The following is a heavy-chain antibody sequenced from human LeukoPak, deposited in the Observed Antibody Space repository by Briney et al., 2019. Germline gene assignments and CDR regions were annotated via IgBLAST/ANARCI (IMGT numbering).Heavy chain of an antibody. CDR1: GGSMSSYY. CDR2: IYYRGST. D-gene: IGHD6-13*01. CDR3: ARHLATAGTGFDY. Sequence: SETLSLTCTVSGGSMSSYYWSWIRQPPGKGLDWIGYIYYRGSTNYNPSLKSRVTISVDTSKNQFSLKLSSVTAADTAVYYCARHLATAGTGFDYWGQGTLVTVSS. V-gene: IGHV4-59*08. J-gene: IGHJ4*02.